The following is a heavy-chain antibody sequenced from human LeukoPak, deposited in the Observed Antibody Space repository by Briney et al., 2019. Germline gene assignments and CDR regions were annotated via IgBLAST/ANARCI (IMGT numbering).Heavy chain of an antibody. D-gene: IGHD1-26*01. Sequence: GGSLRLSCSASGFTFSSYPMHWVRQAPGKGLEYVSAIGSNGENTYYADSVKGRFTISRDNSKNTLYLQMSSLRAEDTAVYYCTRSPSLGGSYWGFDYWGQGTLLTVSS. V-gene: IGHV3-64D*09. J-gene: IGHJ4*02. CDR1: GFTFSSYP. CDR2: IGSNGENT. CDR3: TRSPSLGGSYWGFDY.